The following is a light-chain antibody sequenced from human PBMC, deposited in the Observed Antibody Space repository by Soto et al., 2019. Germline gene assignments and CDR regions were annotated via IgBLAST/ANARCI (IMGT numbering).Light chain of an antibody. V-gene: IGKV1-5*03. J-gene: IGKJ5*01. Sequence: DIQMTQPPSTLSASVGDIVTITCRASQSISSWLAWYQQKPGKAPKLLIYKASSLERGVPSRFSGSGSGTEFTLTISSLQPDDFATYYCQQYYSYLITFGQGTRLEIK. CDR1: QSISSW. CDR2: KAS. CDR3: QQYYSYLIT.